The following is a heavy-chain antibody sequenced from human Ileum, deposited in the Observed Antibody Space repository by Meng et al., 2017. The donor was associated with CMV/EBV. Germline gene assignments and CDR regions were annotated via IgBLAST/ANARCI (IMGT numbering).Heavy chain of an antibody. CDR3: ATGQEGYHY. J-gene: IGHJ4*02. CDR2: ISGSGGST. D-gene: IGHD1-1*01. Sequence: GESLKISCVASRFTFSSYAMSWVRQAPGKGLEWVPGISGSGGSTYYADSVKGRFTICRDNSKNTLYLQMNSLRAEDTAVYYCATGQEGYHYWGQGTLVTVSS. V-gene: IGHV3-23*01. CDR1: RFTFSSYA.